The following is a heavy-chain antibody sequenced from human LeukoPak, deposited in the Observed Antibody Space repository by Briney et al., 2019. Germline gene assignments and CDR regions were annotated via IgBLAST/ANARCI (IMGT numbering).Heavy chain of an antibody. CDR1: GFTFSSYG. CDR2: IRYDGSNK. Sequence: GGSLRLSCAASGFTFSSYGMHWVRQAPGKGLEWVAFIRYDGSNKYYADSVKGRFTISRDNSKNTLYLQMNSLRAEDTAAYYCASSGYDYHAFDIWGQGTMVTVSS. D-gene: IGHD5-12*01. CDR3: ASSGYDYHAFDI. J-gene: IGHJ3*02. V-gene: IGHV3-30*02.